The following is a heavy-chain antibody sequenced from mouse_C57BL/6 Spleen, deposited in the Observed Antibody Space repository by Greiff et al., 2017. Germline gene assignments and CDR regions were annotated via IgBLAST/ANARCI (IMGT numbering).Heavy chain of an antibody. J-gene: IGHJ2*01. CDR3: ARSTTVVAGDY. D-gene: IGHD1-1*01. CDR1: GYTFTSYW. V-gene: IGHV1-64*01. CDR2: IHPNSGST. Sequence: QVQLQQPGAELVKPGASVKLSCKASGYTFTSYWMHWVKQRPGQGLEWIGMIHPNSGSTNYNEKFKSKATLTVDKSSSTAYMQLSSLTSEDSAVDYCARSTTVVAGDYWGQGTTLTVSS.